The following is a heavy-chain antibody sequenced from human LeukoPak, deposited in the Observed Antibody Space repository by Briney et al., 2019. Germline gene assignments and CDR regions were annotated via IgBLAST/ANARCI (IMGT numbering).Heavy chain of an antibody. CDR1: GFTFSSYS. V-gene: IGHV3-21*01. CDR2: ISSSSSYI. J-gene: IGHJ6*02. D-gene: IGHD6-13*01. CDR3: ARDGRRYGSSWYPLYGMDV. Sequence: SGGSLRLSCAASGFTFSSYSMNWVRQAPGKGLEWVSSISSSSSYIYYADSVKDRFTISRDNAKNSLYLQMNSLRAEDTAVYYCARDGRRYGSSWYPLYGMDVWGQGTTVTVSS.